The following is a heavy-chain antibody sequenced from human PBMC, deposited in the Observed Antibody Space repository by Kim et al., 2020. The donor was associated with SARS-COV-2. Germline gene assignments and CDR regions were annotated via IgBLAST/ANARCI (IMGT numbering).Heavy chain of an antibody. D-gene: IGHD3-10*01. V-gene: IGHV3-48*01. CDR1: GFTFSSYS. CDR2: ISSSSTTI. Sequence: GGSLRLSCAASGFTFSSYSMNWARQAPGKGLEWVSYISSSSTTIYYADSVKGRFTISRDNAKKSLHLQMNSLRAEDTAVYYCSKGSGSLLSYYGMDVWGQGTTVTVSS. CDR3: SKGSGSLLSYYGMDV. J-gene: IGHJ6*02.